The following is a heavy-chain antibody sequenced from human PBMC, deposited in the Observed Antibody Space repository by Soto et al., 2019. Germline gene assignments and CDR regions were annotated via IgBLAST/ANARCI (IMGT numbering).Heavy chain of an antibody. J-gene: IGHJ4*02. D-gene: IGHD3-10*01. V-gene: IGHV4-4*02. CDR2: IYHSGNT. Sequence: QVQLQESGPGLVEPSGTLSLTCALSGASIITDNWWSWVRQPPGKEMGRIGEIYHSGNTNFNPSVKGRVTISGDTSKNQISLTVSSVTAADTAIYYCARASASSKLRGVVINWGQGTLVTVSS. CDR1: GASIITDNW. CDR3: ARASASSKLRGVVIN.